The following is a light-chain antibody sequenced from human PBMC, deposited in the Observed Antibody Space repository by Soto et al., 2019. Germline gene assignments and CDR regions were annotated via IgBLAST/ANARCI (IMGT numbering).Light chain of an antibody. J-gene: IGKJ4*01. V-gene: IGKV3-11*01. CDR2: DTS. CDR3: QQRSTLPLT. Sequence: EIVLTQSPATLSLSPGERATLSCRASQSVGSYLAWYQQQPGQAPRLLIYDTSNRATGIPARFRGSGSGTDFTSTINRQEPEVFVFQVCQQRSTLPLTFGGGTKVEVK. CDR1: QSVGSY.